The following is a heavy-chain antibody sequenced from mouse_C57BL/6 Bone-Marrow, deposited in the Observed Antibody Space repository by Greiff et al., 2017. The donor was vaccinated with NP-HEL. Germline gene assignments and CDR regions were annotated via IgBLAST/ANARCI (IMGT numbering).Heavy chain of an antibody. CDR3: AIHDDY. CDR2: IHPSDSDT. D-gene: IGHD2-12*01. Sequence: QVPLQQSGAELVKPGASVKVSCKASGYSFTSYWMHWVKQRPGQGFEWIGRIHPSDSDTNYNQKFKGKATLTVDKSSSTAYMQVSSMKSEDSAVYYCAIHDDYWGQGTTLTVSS. J-gene: IGHJ2*01. CDR1: GYSFTSYW. V-gene: IGHV1-74*01.